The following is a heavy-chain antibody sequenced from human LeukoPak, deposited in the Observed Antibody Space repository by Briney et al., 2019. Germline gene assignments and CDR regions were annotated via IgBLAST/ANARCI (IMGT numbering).Heavy chain of an antibody. V-gene: IGHV3-33*01. CDR3: ARDPSLYCSSTSCSPDY. J-gene: IGHJ4*02. CDR2: IWYDGSNK. CDR1: GFTFSSYG. D-gene: IGHD2-2*01. Sequence: GGSLRPSCAASGFTFSSYGMHWVRQAPGKGLEWVAVIWYDGSNKYYADSVKGRFTISRDNSKNTLYLQMNSLRAEDTAVYYCARDPSLYCSSTSCSPDYWGQGTLVTVSS.